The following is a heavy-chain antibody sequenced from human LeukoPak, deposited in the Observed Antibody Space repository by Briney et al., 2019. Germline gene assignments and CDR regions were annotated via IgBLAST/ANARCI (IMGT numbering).Heavy chain of an antibody. D-gene: IGHD2-15*01. V-gene: IGHV3-23*01. Sequence: PGGSLRLPCRTSGFTFRDHAMNWVRQAPVKGLEWLSVVTDTGGNTYHADSVKGRFTISRDNSKNTVYLEMNSLRVEDTAVYYCAKGTVRSCSGPSCYPLDSWGQGTLVTVSS. CDR1: GFTFRDHA. J-gene: IGHJ4*02. CDR2: VTDTGGNT. CDR3: AKGTVRSCSGPSCYPLDS.